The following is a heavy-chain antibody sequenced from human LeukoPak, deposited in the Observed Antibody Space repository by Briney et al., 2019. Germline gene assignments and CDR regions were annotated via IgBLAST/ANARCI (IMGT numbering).Heavy chain of an antibody. CDR3: ARSGDRNSNCFDY. J-gene: IGHJ4*02. Sequence: GESLQISCQGSGYSFTSYWIGWVRQMPGKGLEWMGIIYPGDSDTRYSPSFQGQVTISADKSISTAYLQWSSLKASDTAMYYCARSGDRNSNCFDYWGQGTLVTVSS. D-gene: IGHD2-15*01. CDR2: IYPGDSDT. CDR1: GYSFTSYW. V-gene: IGHV5-51*01.